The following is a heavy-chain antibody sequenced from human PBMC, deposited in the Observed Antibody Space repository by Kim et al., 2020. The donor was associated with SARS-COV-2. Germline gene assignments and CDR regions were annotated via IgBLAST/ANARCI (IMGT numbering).Heavy chain of an antibody. CDR2: INHSGST. Sequence: SETLSLTCAVYGGSFSGYYWSWIRQPPGKGLEWIGEINHSGSTNYNPSLKSRVTISVDTSKNQFSLKLSSVTAADTAVYYCARAGGYYYGSGSYYSPNYSYYAMVVWGQGTMLTISS. J-gene: IGHJ6*02. CDR3: ARAGGYYYGSGSYYSPNYSYYAMVV. V-gene: IGHV4-34*01. D-gene: IGHD3-10*01. CDR1: GGSFSGYY.